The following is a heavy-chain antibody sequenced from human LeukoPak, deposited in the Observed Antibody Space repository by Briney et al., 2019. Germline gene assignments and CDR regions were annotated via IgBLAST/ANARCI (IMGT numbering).Heavy chain of an antibody. V-gene: IGHV4-34*01. CDR1: GGSFSGYY. D-gene: IGHD6-13*01. J-gene: IGHJ4*02. Sequence: SETLSLTCAVYGGSFSGYYWSWIRQPPGKGLEWIGEINHSGSTNYNPSLKSRVTISVDTSKNQFSLKLSSVTAADTAVYYCARGGEAAAGSEGTYFDYWGQGTLVTVSS. CDR3: ARGGEAAAGSEGTYFDY. CDR2: INHSGST.